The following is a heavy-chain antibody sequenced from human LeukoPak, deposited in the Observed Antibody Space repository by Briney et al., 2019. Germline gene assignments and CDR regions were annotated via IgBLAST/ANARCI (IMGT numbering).Heavy chain of an antibody. CDR2: IYTSGST. J-gene: IGHJ4*02. D-gene: IGHD2-2*02. Sequence: SETLSLTCTVSGGSISSHYWSWIRQPAGKGLEWIGRIYTSGSTNYNPSLKSRVTMSVDTSKNQFSLKLSSVTAADTAVYYCARGFSCSSTSCYTPSDYWGQGTLVTVSS. CDR1: GGSISSHY. V-gene: IGHV4-4*07. CDR3: ARGFSCSSTSCYTPSDY.